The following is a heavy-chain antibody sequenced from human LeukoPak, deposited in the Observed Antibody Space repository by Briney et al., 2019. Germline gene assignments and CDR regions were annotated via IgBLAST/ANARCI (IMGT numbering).Heavy chain of an antibody. V-gene: IGHV3-9*01. D-gene: IGHD2-8*01. J-gene: IGHJ5*02. CDR3: VRVSGFCTNGVCPSFDP. CDR1: GFTFSSYG. CDR2: ISWNSGSI. Sequence: GGSLRLSCAASGFTFSSYGMHWVRQAPGKGLEWVSGISWNSGSIGYADSVKGRFTISRDNAKNSLYLQMNSLRTEDTAVYYCVRVSGFCTNGVCPSFDPWGQGTLVTVSS.